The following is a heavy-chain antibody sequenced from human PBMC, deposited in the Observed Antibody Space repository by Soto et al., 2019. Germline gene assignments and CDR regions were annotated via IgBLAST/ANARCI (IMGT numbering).Heavy chain of an antibody. CDR1: GFTFSSYA. CDR3: ARNYRVDY. CDR2: ISYDGSNK. Sequence: QVQLVEFGGGVVQPGRALRLSCAASGFTFSSYAMHWVRQAPGKGLEWVAVISYDGSNKYYADSVKGRVTSSRDNSKNTLYLQMNSLRAEDTAVYYCARNYRVDYWGQETLLTVSS. V-gene: IGHV3-30-3*01. J-gene: IGHJ4*02. D-gene: IGHD1-7*01.